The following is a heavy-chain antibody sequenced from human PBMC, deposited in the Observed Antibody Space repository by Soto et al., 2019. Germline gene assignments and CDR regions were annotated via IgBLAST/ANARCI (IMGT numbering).Heavy chain of an antibody. J-gene: IGHJ6*02. CDR1: GFTFSSYA. CDR2: ISYDGSNK. CDR3: AREVTIFGVVIIRYYYGMDV. Sequence: GGSVRLSCAASGFTFSSYAMHWVRQAPGKGLEWVAVISYDGSNKYYADSVKGRFTISRDNSKNTLYLQMNSLRAEDTAVYYCAREVTIFGVVIIRYYYGMDVWGQGTTVTVSS. V-gene: IGHV3-30-3*01. D-gene: IGHD3-3*01.